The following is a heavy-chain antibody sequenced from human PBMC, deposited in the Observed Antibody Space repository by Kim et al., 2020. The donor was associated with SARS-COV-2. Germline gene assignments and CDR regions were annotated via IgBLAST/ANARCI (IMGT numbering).Heavy chain of an antibody. D-gene: IGHD1-26*01. CDR3: ARTFSGSYYFDY. J-gene: IGHJ4*02. CDR2: T. V-gene: IGHV5-51*01. Sequence: TIYRPSFQGQVTISADKSISTAYLQWSSLKASDTAMYYCARTFSGSYYFDYWGQGTLVTVSS.